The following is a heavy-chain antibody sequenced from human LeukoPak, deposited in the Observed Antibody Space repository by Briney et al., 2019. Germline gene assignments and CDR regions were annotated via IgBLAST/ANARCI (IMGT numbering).Heavy chain of an antibody. CDR2: INHSGST. D-gene: IGHD2-2*01. Sequence: PSETLSLTCAVYGGSFSGYYWSLIRQPPGKGLEWIGEINHSGSTNYNPSLKSRVTISVDTSKNQFSLKLSSVTAADTAVYYCARQVPAAANSFWLDPWGKRTLVTVSS. V-gene: IGHV4-34*01. CDR1: GGSFSGYY. CDR3: ARQVPAAANSFWLDP. J-gene: IGHJ5*02.